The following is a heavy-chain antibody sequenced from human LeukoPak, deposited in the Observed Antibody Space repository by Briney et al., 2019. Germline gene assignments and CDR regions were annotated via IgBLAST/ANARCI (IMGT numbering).Heavy chain of an antibody. CDR1: GYTLTELS. CDR2: FDPEDGET. D-gene: IGHD4-17*01. V-gene: IGHV1-24*01. J-gene: IGHJ4*02. CDR3: ATVGGDYAFDY. Sequence: ASVRVSCKVSGYTLTELSMHWVRQAPGKGLEWMGGFDPEDGETIYAQKFHGRVTMTEDTSTDTAYMELSSLRSEDTAVYYCATVGGDYAFDYWDQGTLVTVFS.